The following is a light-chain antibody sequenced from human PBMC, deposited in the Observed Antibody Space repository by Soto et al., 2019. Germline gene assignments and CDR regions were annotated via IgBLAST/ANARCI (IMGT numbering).Light chain of an antibody. V-gene: IGKV1-39*01. CDR2: AAS. CDR1: QSISTY. J-gene: IGKJ1*01. Sequence: RQRARGASSGDENVGSRVSSARGASQSISTYLNWYQQKAGLAPKLLIYAASSLQSGVPARFSGSGSCTDSTFIISSLQPQKYATSYCQQTYTAAPTFARGTKVDI. CDR3: QQTYTAAPT.